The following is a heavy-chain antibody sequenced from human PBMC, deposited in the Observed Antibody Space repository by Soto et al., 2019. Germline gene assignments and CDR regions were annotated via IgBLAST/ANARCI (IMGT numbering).Heavy chain of an antibody. Sequence: GASVKVSCKASGYTFTRYDINWVRQATGQGLEWMGWMNPNSGNTGYAQKFQGRVTMTRNTSISTAYMELSSLRSEDTAVYYCARKRITIFGVVTTPPDVWGKGTTVTVSS. D-gene: IGHD3-3*01. CDR1: GYTFTRYD. J-gene: IGHJ6*03. CDR2: MNPNSGNT. CDR3: ARKRITIFGVVTTPPDV. V-gene: IGHV1-8*01.